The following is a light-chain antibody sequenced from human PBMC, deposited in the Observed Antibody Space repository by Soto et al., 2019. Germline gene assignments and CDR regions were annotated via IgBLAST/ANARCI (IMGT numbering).Light chain of an antibody. Sequence: QSVLTQPASGSGSPGQSITISCTGTSSDVGGYNCVSWYQQHPGKAPKLMIYDVSNRPSGVSNRFSGSKSGNTASLTISGLQAEDEADYYCSSYTSSSTLDVFGTGTKVTVL. J-gene: IGLJ1*01. CDR3: SSYTSSSTLDV. CDR1: SSDVGGYNC. V-gene: IGLV2-14*01. CDR2: DVS.